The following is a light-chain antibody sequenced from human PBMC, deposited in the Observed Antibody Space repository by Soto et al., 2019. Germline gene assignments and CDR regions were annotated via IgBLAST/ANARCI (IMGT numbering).Light chain of an antibody. V-gene: IGLV2-14*01. Sequence: QSALTRTASVSGSPGQSITISCTGTSSDVGGYNYVSWYQQHPGKAPKLMIYDVSNRPSGVSNRFSGSKSGNTASLTISGVQAEDEADYYCSSYTSSSTLVVFGGGTKLTVL. CDR3: SSYTSSSTLVV. CDR1: SSDVGGYNY. J-gene: IGLJ2*01. CDR2: DVS.